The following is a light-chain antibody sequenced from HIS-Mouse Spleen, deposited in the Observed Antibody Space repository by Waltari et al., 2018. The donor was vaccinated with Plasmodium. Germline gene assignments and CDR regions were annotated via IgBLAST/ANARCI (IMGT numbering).Light chain of an antibody. CDR3: QQYYSYPLT. V-gene: IGKV1-8*01. J-gene: IGKJ4*01. CDR2: AAS. CDR1: QGISSY. Sequence: AIRMTQSPSSLSASTGDRVTITCRASQGISSYLALYQQKPGKAPKRLILAASTLQSGVPSRFSGSGSGTDFTLTISCLQSEDFATYYCQQYYSYPLTFGGGTKVEIK.